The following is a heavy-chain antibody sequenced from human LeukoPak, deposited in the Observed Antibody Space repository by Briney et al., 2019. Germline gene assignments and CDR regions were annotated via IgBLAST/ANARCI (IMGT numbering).Heavy chain of an antibody. CDR3: ATRLVPAAIRNWFDP. Sequence: SETLSLTCAVYGGSFSGYYWSWIRQPPGKGLEWIGEINHSGSTNYNPSLKSRVTISVDTSKNQFSLKLSSVTAADTAVYYCATRLVPAAIRNWFDPWGQGTLVTVSS. CDR2: INHSGST. CDR1: GGSFSGYY. J-gene: IGHJ5*02. D-gene: IGHD2-2*02. V-gene: IGHV4-34*01.